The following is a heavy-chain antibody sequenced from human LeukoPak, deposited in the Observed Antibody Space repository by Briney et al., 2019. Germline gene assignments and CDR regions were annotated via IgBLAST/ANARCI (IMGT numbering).Heavy chain of an antibody. D-gene: IGHD1-1*01. CDR3: AKFSVEFYYYYMDV. Sequence: GGSLRLSCAASGFTFSSYAMSWVRQAPGKGLEWVSAISGRGGSTYYADSVKGRFTISRDNSKNTLYLQMNSLRAEDTAVYYCAKFSVEFYYYYMDVWGKGTTVTVSS. V-gene: IGHV3-23*01. J-gene: IGHJ6*03. CDR2: ISGRGGST. CDR1: GFTFSSYA.